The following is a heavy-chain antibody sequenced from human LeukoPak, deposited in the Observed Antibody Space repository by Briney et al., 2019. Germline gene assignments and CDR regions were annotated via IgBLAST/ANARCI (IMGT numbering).Heavy chain of an antibody. CDR2: INHSGST. J-gene: IGHJ4*02. V-gene: IGHV4-34*01. D-gene: IGHD3-22*01. Sequence: SETLSLTCAVYGGSVSGYYRSWIRQPAGKGLEWIGEINHSGSTNYNPSLKSRVTISADTSKNQFSLKLSSVTAADTAVYYCARGWGYYDSSGYYARQLDYWGQGTLVTVSS. CDR3: ARGWGYYDSSGYYARQLDY. CDR1: GGSVSGYY.